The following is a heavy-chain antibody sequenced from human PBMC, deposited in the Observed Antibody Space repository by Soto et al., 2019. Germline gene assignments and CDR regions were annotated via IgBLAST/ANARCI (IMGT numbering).Heavy chain of an antibody. D-gene: IGHD1-26*01. J-gene: IGHJ3*01. V-gene: IGHV3-74*01. Sequence: EVQLVESGGGLVRPGGSLRLSCAASGFTFSYYWMHWVRQATGKGLVWVSRIHSDGSSTTYADFVKGRFIIARDNSRNMVDLQMNSVRVEDTAVYYCARGDRGAFDLWGQGTVVTVSS. CDR1: GFTFSYYW. CDR3: ARGDRGAFDL. CDR2: IHSDGSST.